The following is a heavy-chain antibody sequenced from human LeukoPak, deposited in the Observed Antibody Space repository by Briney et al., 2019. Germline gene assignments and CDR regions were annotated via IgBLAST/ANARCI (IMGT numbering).Heavy chain of an antibody. D-gene: IGHD3-3*01. CDR2: IYYSGST. J-gene: IGHJ6*02. Sequence: PSETLSLTCTVSGGSISSYCWSWIRQPPGKGLEWIGYIYYSGSTNYNPSLKSRVTISVDTSKNQFSLKLSSVTAADTAVYYCARDSVYDFWSGYSLDVWGQGTTVTVSS. CDR1: GGSISSYC. CDR3: ARDSVYDFWSGYSLDV. V-gene: IGHV4-59*01.